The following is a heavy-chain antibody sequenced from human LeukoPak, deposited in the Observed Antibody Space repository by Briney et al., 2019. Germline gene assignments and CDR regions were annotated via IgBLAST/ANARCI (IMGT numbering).Heavy chain of an antibody. CDR3: ARGSGWYAY. D-gene: IGHD6-19*01. V-gene: IGHV4-4*09. Sequence: PSETLSLTCSVSGGPIRNYYWSWTRQSPGKSLEWIGYIHFNGNTDHNPSLKSRVTISIDTSKNQFSLKLSSVTAADTAVYYCARGSGWYAYWGQGTLVTVSS. CDR1: GGPIRNYY. J-gene: IGHJ4*02. CDR2: IHFNGNT.